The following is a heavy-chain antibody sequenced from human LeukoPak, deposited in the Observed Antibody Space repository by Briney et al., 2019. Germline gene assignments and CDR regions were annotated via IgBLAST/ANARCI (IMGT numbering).Heavy chain of an antibody. CDR1: GFTFSSYW. CDR3: AREYCSGGSCYSLY. V-gene: IGHV3-74*01. D-gene: IGHD2-15*01. Sequence: GGSLRLSCAASGFTFSSYWMHWVRQAPGKGLVWVSCINTDGSSTSYADSVKGRFTISRDNAKNTPYLQMNSLRAEDTAVYYCAREYCSGGSCYSLYWGQGTLVTVSS. CDR2: INTDGSST. J-gene: IGHJ4*02.